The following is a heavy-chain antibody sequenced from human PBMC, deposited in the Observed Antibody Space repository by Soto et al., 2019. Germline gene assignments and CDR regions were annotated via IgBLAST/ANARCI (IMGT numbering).Heavy chain of an antibody. D-gene: IGHD1-26*01. CDR1: GFTFSSYA. V-gene: IGHV3-33*01. Sequence: PGGSLRLSCAASGFTFSSYAMHWVRQAPGKGLEWVALIRSDGSNEKYADSVKGRFTISRDNSKNTLYLQMNSLRAEDAAVYYCARGAGSGAYLIDYCGQGTLVTVSS. CDR3: ARGAGSGAYLIDY. CDR2: IRSDGSNE. J-gene: IGHJ4*02.